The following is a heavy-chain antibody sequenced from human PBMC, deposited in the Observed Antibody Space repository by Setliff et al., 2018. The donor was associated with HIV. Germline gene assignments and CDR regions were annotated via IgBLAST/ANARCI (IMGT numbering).Heavy chain of an antibody. D-gene: IGHD6-19*01. CDR2: IYYSGST. V-gene: IGHV4-34*01. CDR3: ASYYRVSGWYQEASWFFDL. CDR1: GGSFSGYY. Sequence: SETLSLTCAVYGGSFSGYYWSWIRQPPGKGLEWVGSIYYSGSTYYNPSLKSRVTISLDTSKNQLSLKLSSVTAADTAVYYCASYYRVSGWYQEASWFFDLWGRGTLVTVSS. J-gene: IGHJ2*01.